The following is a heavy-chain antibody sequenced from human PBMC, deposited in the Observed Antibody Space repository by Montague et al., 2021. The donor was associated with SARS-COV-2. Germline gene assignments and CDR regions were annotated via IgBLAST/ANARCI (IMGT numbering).Heavy chain of an antibody. Sequence: TLSLTCSLSGGSISSGGFSWSWIRQPPGKGLEWIGHIFHTGTPHYSPSLKSRATISIDRSKNQFSLNLDSVTAADTAVYYCARLKVAPNGGGNWFEPWGQGILVTVSS. CDR1: GGSISSGGFS. CDR3: ARLKVAPNGGGNWFEP. J-gene: IGHJ5*02. D-gene: IGHD3-10*01. V-gene: IGHV4-30-2*01. CDR2: IFHTGTP.